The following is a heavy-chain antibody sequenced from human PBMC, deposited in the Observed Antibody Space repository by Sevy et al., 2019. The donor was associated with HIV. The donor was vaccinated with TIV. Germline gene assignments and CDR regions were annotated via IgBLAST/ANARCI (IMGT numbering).Heavy chain of an antibody. J-gene: IGHJ6*03. CDR2: ISAYNGNT. CDR1: GYTFTSYG. CDR3: ARDPSQRLYRYYDFWSGPRDYYYYMDV. Sequence: ASVKVSCKASGYTFTSYGISWVRQAPGQGLEWMGWISAYNGNTNYAQKLQGRVTMTTDTSTSTAYMELRSLRSDDTAVYYCARDPSQRLYRYYDFWSGPRDYYYYMDVWGKGTTVTVSS. V-gene: IGHV1-18*01. D-gene: IGHD3-3*01.